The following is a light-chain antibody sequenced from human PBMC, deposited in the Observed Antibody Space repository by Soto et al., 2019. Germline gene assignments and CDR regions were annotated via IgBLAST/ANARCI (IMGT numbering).Light chain of an antibody. V-gene: IGKV3-20*01. Sequence: EIVLTQSPGTLSLSPGERATLSCRASQSVSSSYLAWYQQKPGQAPRLLIYGASSRATGIPDRFSGSGSGKVFTLTISSLEPEDFAVYYCQQYGSSTGTVGQGPKVEIK. CDR2: GAS. CDR3: QQYGSSTGT. J-gene: IGKJ1*01. CDR1: QSVSSSY.